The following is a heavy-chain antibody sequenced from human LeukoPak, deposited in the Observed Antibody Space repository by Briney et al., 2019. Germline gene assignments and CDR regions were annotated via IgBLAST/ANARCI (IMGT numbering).Heavy chain of an antibody. D-gene: IGHD5-12*01. V-gene: IGHV4-59*01. Sequence: SETLSLTCTVSGGSFSSYHWSWSRQPPGKGLQWIGFIYSSGSTNFNPSLKSRVTISVDTSKNQFSLRLSSVTSADTAVYYCARENSDYDYALDIWGRGTMVTVSP. J-gene: IGHJ3*02. CDR1: GGSFSSYH. CDR2: IYSSGST. CDR3: ARENSDYDYALDI.